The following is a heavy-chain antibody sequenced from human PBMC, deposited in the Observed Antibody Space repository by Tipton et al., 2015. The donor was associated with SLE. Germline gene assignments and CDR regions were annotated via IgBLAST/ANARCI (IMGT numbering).Heavy chain of an antibody. Sequence: TLSLTCTVSGGSISSGSYYWNWIRQPPGKGLEWIGEIKYSGSTNYNWSLKSRVAISIDTSKNQVSLKLSSVTAADTAVYYCARVDSLYDSYAMDVWGQGTTVTVSS. J-gene: IGHJ6*02. D-gene: IGHD2-2*03. CDR2: IKYSGST. V-gene: IGHV4-31*03. CDR3: ARVDSLYDSYAMDV. CDR1: GGSISSGSYY.